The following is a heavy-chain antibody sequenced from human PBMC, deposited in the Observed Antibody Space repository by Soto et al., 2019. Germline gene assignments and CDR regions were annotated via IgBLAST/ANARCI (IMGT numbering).Heavy chain of an antibody. CDR1: GYTFTGYY. D-gene: IGHD3-22*01. Sequence: ASVKVSCKASGYTFTGYYMHWVRQAPGQGLEWMGWINPNSGGTNYAQKFQGRVTMTRDTSISTAYMELSRLRSDDTAVYYCARDHGYYYDSSGYYTTHFDYWGQGTLVTVSS. J-gene: IGHJ4*02. V-gene: IGHV1-2*02. CDR3: ARDHGYYYDSSGYYTTHFDY. CDR2: INPNSGGT.